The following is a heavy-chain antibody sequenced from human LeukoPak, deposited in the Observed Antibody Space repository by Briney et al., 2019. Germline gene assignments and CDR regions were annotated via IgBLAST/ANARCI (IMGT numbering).Heavy chain of an antibody. J-gene: IGHJ4*02. V-gene: IGHV3-21*01. CDR2: ISYRSSPI. D-gene: IGHD6-13*01. CDR1: GFTFSDCD. CDR3: ARAYPPLRTAAAGEH. Sequence: GGSLRLSCTASGFTFSDCDMSWVRQAPGKGLEWVSSISYRSSPIYYADSVKGRFTISRDNAKNSLYLQMDSLRAGDTAVYYCARAYPPLRTAAAGEHWSLGTLVTVSS.